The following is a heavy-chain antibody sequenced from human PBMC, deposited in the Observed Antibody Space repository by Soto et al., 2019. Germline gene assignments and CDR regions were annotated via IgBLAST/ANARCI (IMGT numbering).Heavy chain of an antibody. D-gene: IGHD1-1*01. CDR2: ISGSSSTI. V-gene: IGHV3-48*01. J-gene: IGHJ4*02. CDR3: ARYWNQNDY. CDR1: GFTFSSYN. Sequence: GGSLRLSCASSGFTFSSYNMNWVRQAPGKGLEWVSYISGSSSTIYYADSVKGRFTISRDNAKNSLYLQMNSLRAEDTAVYYCARYWNQNDYWGQGALVTVSS.